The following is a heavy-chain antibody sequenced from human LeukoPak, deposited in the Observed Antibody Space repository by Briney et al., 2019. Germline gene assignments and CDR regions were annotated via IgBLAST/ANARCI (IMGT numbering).Heavy chain of an antibody. V-gene: IGHV4-59*01. CDR1: GGSISSYY. D-gene: IGHD1-26*01. J-gene: IGHJ4*02. Sequence: PSETLSPTCTVSGGSISSYYWSWIRQPPGKGLEWIGYIYYSGSTNYNPSLKSRVIISVDTSKNQFSLKLSSVTAADTAVYYCAREGATRFFDYWGQGTLVTVSS. CDR3: AREGATRFFDY. CDR2: IYYSGST.